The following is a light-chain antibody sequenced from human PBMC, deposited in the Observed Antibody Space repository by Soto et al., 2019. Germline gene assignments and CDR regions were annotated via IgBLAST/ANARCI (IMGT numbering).Light chain of an antibody. J-gene: IGLJ1*01. Sequence: QSALTQPPSVSGSPGQSVTISCTGTSSDVGSYNRVSWYQQPPGTAPKLLIFEVSNRPSGVPDRFSGSKSGNTASLTISGLQAEDDADYYCSSFTPGSTYVFGTGTKVTVL. V-gene: IGLV2-18*02. CDR3: SSFTPGSTYV. CDR1: SSDVGSYNR. CDR2: EVS.